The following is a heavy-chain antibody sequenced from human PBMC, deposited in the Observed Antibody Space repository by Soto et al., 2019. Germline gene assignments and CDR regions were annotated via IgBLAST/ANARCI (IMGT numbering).Heavy chain of an antibody. CDR2: TYYRSKWYN. D-gene: IGHD6-13*01. J-gene: IGHJ6*02. CDR3: ARGTPRDSSNEDYYYGMDV. CDR1: GDSVSSNSAA. Sequence: SQTLSLTCAISGDSVSSNSAAWDWIRQSPSRGLEWLGRTYYRSKWYNDYAVSVKSRITINPDTSKNQFSLQLNSVTPEDTAVYYCARGTPRDSSNEDYYYGMDVWGQGTTVTVSS. V-gene: IGHV6-1*01.